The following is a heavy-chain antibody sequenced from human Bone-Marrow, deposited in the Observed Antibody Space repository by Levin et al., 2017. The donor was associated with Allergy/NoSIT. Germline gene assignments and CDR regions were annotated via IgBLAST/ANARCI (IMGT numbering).Heavy chain of an antibody. CDR1: GFTFSTYA. CDR3: PKDRYCTTTTGPADH. J-gene: IGHJ4*02. Sequence: GESLKISCAASGFTFSTYAMNWVRQAPGKGLEWVSGISDSGGSTYYADSVKGRFTISRDNSKNTLYLQMNNLRAEDTAIYFCPKDRYCTTTTGPADHWGQGILVTVSS. D-gene: IGHD2-8*01. CDR2: ISDSGGST. V-gene: IGHV3-23*01.